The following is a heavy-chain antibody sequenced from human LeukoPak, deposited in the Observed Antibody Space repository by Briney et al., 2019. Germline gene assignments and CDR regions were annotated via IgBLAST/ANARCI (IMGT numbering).Heavy chain of an antibody. Sequence: PGGSLRLSCAASGFTFSSYAMSWVRQAPGKGLEWVSYISSGSSTIYYADSVKGRFTISRDNARNSLYLQTNSLRDEDTAVYYCARDNSLDYWGQGTLVTVSS. CDR2: ISSGSSTI. V-gene: IGHV3-48*02. D-gene: IGHD2/OR15-2a*01. CDR3: ARDNSLDY. CDR1: GFTFSSYA. J-gene: IGHJ4*02.